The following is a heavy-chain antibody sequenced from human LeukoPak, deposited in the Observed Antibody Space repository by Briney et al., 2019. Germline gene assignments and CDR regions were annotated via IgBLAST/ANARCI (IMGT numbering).Heavy chain of an antibody. Sequence: GGSLRLSCAASGFTFSSYAMSWVRQAPGKGLEWVAVISYDGSNKYYADSVKGRFTISRDNSKNTLYLQMNSLRAEDTAVYYCARDTGYCSSTSCYSWFDPWGQGTLVTVSS. CDR1: GFTFSSYA. CDR2: ISYDGSNK. CDR3: ARDTGYCSSTSCYSWFDP. J-gene: IGHJ5*02. D-gene: IGHD2-2*01. V-gene: IGHV3-30*04.